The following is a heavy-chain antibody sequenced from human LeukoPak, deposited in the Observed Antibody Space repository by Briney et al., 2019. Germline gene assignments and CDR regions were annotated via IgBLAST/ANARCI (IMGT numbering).Heavy chain of an antibody. D-gene: IGHD1-26*01. CDR3: ARGSRELGH. Sequence: SETLSLTCAVYGGSFSGYYWSWIRQPPGKGLEWIGEINHSGSTNYNPSLKSRVTISVDTSKNQFSLKLSSVTAADTAVYYCARGSRELGHWGQGTLVTVSS. CDR2: INHSGST. V-gene: IGHV4-34*01. CDR1: GGSFSGYY. J-gene: IGHJ5*02.